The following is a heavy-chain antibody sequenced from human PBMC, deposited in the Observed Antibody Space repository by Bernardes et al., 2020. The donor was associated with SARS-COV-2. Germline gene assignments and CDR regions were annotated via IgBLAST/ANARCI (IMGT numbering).Heavy chain of an antibody. D-gene: IGHD4-17*01. CDR1: GFTFRDYT. CDR2: IWHDGSRE. CDR3: ATEDGEWLES. Sequence: VGSLRLSCAASGFTFRDYTMHWVRQAPGKGLEWVAVIWHDGSREYYVDSVKGRFAISRDNSNNTLYLQMNNLRVEDTALYLCATEDGEWLESWGQGTLVTVSS. J-gene: IGHJ5*01. V-gene: IGHV3-33*01.